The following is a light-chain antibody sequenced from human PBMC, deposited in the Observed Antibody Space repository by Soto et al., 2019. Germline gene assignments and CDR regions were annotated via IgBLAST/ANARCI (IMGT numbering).Light chain of an antibody. CDR1: QSVSSSY. J-gene: IGKJ2*01. CDR2: GAF. V-gene: IGKV3-20*01. Sequence: EIVFTQSPGTLSLSPGERATLSCRASQSVSSSYLAWYQKKPGQAPRLLIYGAFSRATGITDRFSGSGSGSVFTLTISRLEPEDFAVYYCHQYGSSPLYTFGQGTKLEIK. CDR3: HQYGSSPLYT.